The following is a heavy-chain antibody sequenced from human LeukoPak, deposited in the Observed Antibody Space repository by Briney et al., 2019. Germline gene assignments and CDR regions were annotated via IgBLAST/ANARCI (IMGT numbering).Heavy chain of an antibody. J-gene: IGHJ3*02. D-gene: IGHD1-26*01. CDR3: ARYIVSYPHDAFDI. V-gene: IGHV4-59*01. Sequence: PSETLSLTCTVSGGSISPYYWSWIRQPPGKGLEWIGYIYYSGSTNYNPSLKSRVTISVDTSKKQFSLKLSSVTAADTAFYYCARYIVSYPHDAFDIWGQGTMVTVSS. CDR1: GGSISPYY. CDR2: IYYSGST.